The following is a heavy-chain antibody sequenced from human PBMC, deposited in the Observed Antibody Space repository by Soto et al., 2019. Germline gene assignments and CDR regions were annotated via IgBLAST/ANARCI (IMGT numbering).Heavy chain of an antibody. CDR3: ARGRVAADGTGGPHSYYYYGMDV. D-gene: IGHD6-13*01. J-gene: IGHJ6*02. V-gene: IGHV4-34*01. CDR2: INHRGST. Sequence: QVQLQQWGAGLLKPSETLSLTCAVYGGSFSGYYWSWIRQPPGKGLEWIGEINHRGSTNYNPSLKSRVTISVDASKNQFSLKLSSVTAADTAVYYCARGRVAADGTGGPHSYYYYGMDVWGQGTTVTVSS. CDR1: GGSFSGYY.